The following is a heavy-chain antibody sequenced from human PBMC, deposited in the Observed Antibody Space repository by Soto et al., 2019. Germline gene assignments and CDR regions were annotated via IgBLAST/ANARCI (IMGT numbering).Heavy chain of an antibody. CDR2: INPSGGST. V-gene: IGHV1-46*01. CDR1: GYTFTSYY. J-gene: IGHJ4*02. D-gene: IGHD3-3*01. CDR3: AKEEVAGGVAGNFDY. Sequence: ASVKVSCKASGYTFTSYYMHWVRQAPGQGLEWMGIINPSGGSTSYAQKFQGRVTMTRDTSTSTVYMELSSLRSEDTAVYYCAKEEVAGGVAGNFDYWGQGTLVTVSS.